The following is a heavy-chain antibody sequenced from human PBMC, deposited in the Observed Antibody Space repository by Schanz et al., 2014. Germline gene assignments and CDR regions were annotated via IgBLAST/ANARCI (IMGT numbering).Heavy chain of an antibody. Sequence: EVQLVESGGGLAQPGGSLRLSCAASAFIFRSYSMHWVRQAPGKGLEWVGRITNKPNNYNTEYAASVKGRFTISRDDSRNSLYLQMSSLKTEDTAVYYCVRLDVHDYWGQGTLVTVSA. D-gene: IGHD3-16*01. CDR2: ITNKPNNYNT. CDR3: VRLDVHDY. V-gene: IGHV3-72*01. J-gene: IGHJ4*02. CDR1: AFIFRSYS.